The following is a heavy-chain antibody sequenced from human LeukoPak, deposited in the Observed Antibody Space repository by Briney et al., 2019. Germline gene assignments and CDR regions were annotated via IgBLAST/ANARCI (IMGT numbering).Heavy chain of an antibody. CDR2: INGSGDRR. D-gene: IGHD3-16*01. CDR1: GFTFSSYA. V-gene: IGHV3-23*01. J-gene: IGHJ4*02. Sequence: QPGGSLRLSCAASGFTFSSYAMNWVRQPPGKGVEWVSSINGSGDRRYHADSVKGLFTISRDNSKNTLYLQMTSLRADDTAVYYCARDRVLHYFDYWGQGALVTVSS. CDR3: ARDRVLHYFDY.